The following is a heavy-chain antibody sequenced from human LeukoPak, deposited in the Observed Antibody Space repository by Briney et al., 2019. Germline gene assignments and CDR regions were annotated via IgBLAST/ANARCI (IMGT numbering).Heavy chain of an antibody. CDR2: IYYSGST. D-gene: IGHD3-10*01. CDR3: LLWFGEPRYYYMDV. Sequence: SETLSLTCTVSGGSISTTSYYWGWIRQPPGKGLEWIGSIYYSGSTYYNPSLKSRVTISVDTSTNQFSLKLSSVTAADTAVYYCLLWFGEPRYYYMDVWGKGTTVTVSS. J-gene: IGHJ6*03. CDR1: GGSISTTSYY. V-gene: IGHV4-39*07.